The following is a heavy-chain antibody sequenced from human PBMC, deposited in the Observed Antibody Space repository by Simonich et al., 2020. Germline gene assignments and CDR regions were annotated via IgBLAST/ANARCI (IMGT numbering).Heavy chain of an antibody. J-gene: IGHJ4*02. D-gene: IGHD3-10*01. Sequence: EVQLVESGGGLVQPGGSLRLSCAASGFTFSSYWMSWVRQAPGKGLEWGDNRKQVGGEKYQVDSWKARITIYRENTKNSLYLQMVSLIAEDTAVYYCARDREVYGSGSYYNYWGQGTLVTVSS. CDR2: RKQVGGEK. CDR3: ARDREVYGSGSYYNY. CDR1: GFTFSSYW. V-gene: IGHV3-7*01.